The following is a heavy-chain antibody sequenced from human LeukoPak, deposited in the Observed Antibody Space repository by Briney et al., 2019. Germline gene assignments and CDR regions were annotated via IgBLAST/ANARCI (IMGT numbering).Heavy chain of an antibody. J-gene: IGHJ1*01. CDR3: ARAEEQWLVRPIQH. D-gene: IGHD6-19*01. Sequence: GASVTVSFKSSGYTFTIYAMHWVRQAPGQRLEWMGWINAGNGNTKYSQKFQGRVTITRDTSASTAYMELSSLRSEDTAVYYCARAEEQWLVRPIQHWGQGTLVTVSS. V-gene: IGHV1-3*01. CDR2: INAGNGNT. CDR1: GYTFTIYA.